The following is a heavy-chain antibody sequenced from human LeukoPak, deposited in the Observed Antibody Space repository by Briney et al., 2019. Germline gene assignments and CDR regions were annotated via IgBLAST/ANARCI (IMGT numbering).Heavy chain of an antibody. V-gene: IGHV3-23*01. Sequence: GGSLRLSCAASGFSLSNCAMSWVRQAPGKGLEWVSTISGSGDSTYYADSVKGRFTISRDSSKNTLYLQMNSLRAEDTAIFYCAKGWEQLVASVFDYWGQGTLVTVSS. D-gene: IGHD6-6*01. CDR3: AKGWEQLVASVFDY. CDR2: ISGSGDST. CDR1: GFSLSNCA. J-gene: IGHJ4*02.